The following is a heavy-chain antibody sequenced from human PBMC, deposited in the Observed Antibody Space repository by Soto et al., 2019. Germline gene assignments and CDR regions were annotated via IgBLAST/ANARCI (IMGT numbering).Heavy chain of an antibody. V-gene: IGHV4-4*02. CDR1: GVSLTSGNW. CDR2: IFHDGTA. J-gene: IGHJ4*02. D-gene: IGHD3-10*01. CDR3: ARLVYDTRLNYMYFDF. Sequence: SETLSLTCAVSGVSLTSGNWWTWVRQSPQRGLEYIGEIFHDGTANYYPSFERRVAMSVDTSRNQFSLRLTSVTAADTAVYFCARLVYDTRLNYMYFDFWGPGTQVTVSS.